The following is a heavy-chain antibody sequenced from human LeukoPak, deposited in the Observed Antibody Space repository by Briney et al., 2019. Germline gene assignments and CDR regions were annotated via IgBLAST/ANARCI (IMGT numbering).Heavy chain of an antibody. CDR3: AKDETRDGYNLGATDY. J-gene: IGHJ4*02. V-gene: IGHV3-30*18. D-gene: IGHD5-24*01. Sequence: GGSLRLSCAASGFTFSSYGIHWVRQTPGKGLEWVAVISYDGSHKYYADSAKGRFTISRDNSKNTLYLQMNSLRAEDTAVYYCAKDETRDGYNLGATDYWGQGTLVTVSS. CDR2: ISYDGSHK. CDR1: GFTFSSYG.